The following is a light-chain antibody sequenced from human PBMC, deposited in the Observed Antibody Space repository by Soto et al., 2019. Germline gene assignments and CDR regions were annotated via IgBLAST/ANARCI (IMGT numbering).Light chain of an antibody. CDR2: AAY. CDR1: QGIRNY. CDR3: QKYNSAPPVT. J-gene: IGKJ4*01. V-gene: IGKV1-27*01. Sequence: EIQITQSPSSLSASVVDRVTITCRARQGIRNYLAWYQQKPGKVPKLLIYAAYTLQSGVPSRFSGGGSGLDFTLTINSRQPDDVAAYYCQKYNSAPPVTFGGGTKVEIK.